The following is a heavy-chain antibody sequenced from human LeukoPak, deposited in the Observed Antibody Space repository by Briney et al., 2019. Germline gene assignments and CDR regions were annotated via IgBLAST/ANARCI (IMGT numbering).Heavy chain of an antibody. Sequence: SETLSLTCTVSGGSISSGDYYWSWIRQPPGKGLEWIGYIYYSGSTYYNPSLKSRVTISVDTSKNQFSLKLSSVTAADTAVYYCAREQFGPGSYPHDGFDYWGQGTLVTVSS. CDR3: AREQFGPGSYPHDGFDY. CDR2: IYYSGST. V-gene: IGHV4-30-4*01. D-gene: IGHD3-10*01. CDR1: GGSISSGDYY. J-gene: IGHJ4*02.